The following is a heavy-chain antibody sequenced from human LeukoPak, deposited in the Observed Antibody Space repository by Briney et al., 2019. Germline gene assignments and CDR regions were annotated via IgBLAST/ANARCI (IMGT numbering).Heavy chain of an antibody. Sequence: GGSLRLSCSASGFVFSIYTMYWVRQAPGKGPEYVSTISGSGNGGSIYYADSVKGRFTISRDDPKSILYLQMNGLRSEDTAVYYCVKDFGRVRGTPDSWGRGTLVTVSS. CDR1: GFVFSIYT. V-gene: IGHV3-64D*06. CDR2: ISGSGNGGSI. D-gene: IGHD3-16*01. CDR3: VKDFGRVRGTPDS. J-gene: IGHJ4*02.